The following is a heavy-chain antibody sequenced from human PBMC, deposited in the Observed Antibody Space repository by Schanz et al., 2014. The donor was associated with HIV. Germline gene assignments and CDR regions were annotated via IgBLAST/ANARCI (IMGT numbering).Heavy chain of an antibody. CDR1: GFTFSSYA. Sequence: QVQLVESGGGVVQPGKSLSLSCVASGFTFSSYAMHWVRQAPGKGLEWVAVIWFDGTNKFYADSVKGRFTISRDNSKNTLYLQMNSLRAEDTAVYYCARFVDYSKYYGMDVWGQGTTVTVSS. CDR2: IWFDGTNK. D-gene: IGHD4-4*01. V-gene: IGHV3-33*01. J-gene: IGHJ6*02. CDR3: ARFVDYSKYYGMDV.